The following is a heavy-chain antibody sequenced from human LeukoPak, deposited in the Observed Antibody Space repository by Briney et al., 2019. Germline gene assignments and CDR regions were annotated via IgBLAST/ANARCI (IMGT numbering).Heavy chain of an antibody. J-gene: IGHJ4*02. V-gene: IGHV3-23*01. CDR2: ISGDHAT. CDR3: GKYTQGVRGNFLFEY. CDR1: GFTFGHYA. D-gene: IGHD3-10*01. Sequence: GGSLRLSCAASGFTFGHYAMSWVRQAPGKGLEWVAAISGDHATYDSTSLRGRFTISRDNSKNILYLQMSGLRAEDSAVYYCGKYTQGVRGNFLFEYWGQGTLVTVSS.